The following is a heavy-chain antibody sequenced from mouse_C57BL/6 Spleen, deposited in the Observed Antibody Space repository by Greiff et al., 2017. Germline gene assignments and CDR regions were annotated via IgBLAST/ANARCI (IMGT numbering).Heavy chain of an antibody. CDR2: MSYDGSN. D-gene: IGHD5-5*01. J-gene: IGHJ3*01. V-gene: IGHV3-6*01. CDR3: AREEAYLFAY. Sequence: EVKLMESGPGLVKPSQSLSLTCSVTGYSITSGYYWNWIRQFPGNKLEWMGYMSYDGSNNYNPSLKNRISITRDTSKNQFFLKLNSVTTEDTATYDCAREEAYLFAYWGQGTLVTVSA. CDR1: GYSITSGYY.